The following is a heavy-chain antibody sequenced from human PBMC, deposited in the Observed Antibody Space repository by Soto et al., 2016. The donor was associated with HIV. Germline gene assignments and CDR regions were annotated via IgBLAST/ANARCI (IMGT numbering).Heavy chain of an antibody. Sequence: QVQLVQSGAEVKKPGASVKVSCKASGYTFTSYGISWVRQAPGQGLEWMGWITMTTDTSTSTAYMELRSLRSDDTAVYYCARYQLLLFDYWAREPWSPSPQ. CDR3: ARYQLLLFDY. V-gene: IGHV1-18*01. D-gene: IGHD2-2*01. J-gene: IGHJ4*02. CDR1: GYTFTSYG.